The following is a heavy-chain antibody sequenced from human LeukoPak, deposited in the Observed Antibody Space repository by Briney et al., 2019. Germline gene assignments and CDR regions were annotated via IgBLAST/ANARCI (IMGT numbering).Heavy chain of an antibody. D-gene: IGHD2-21*02. V-gene: IGHV3-23*01. CDR1: GSTFSSYA. J-gene: IGHJ4*02. CDR2: ISGSGGST. CDR3: AKDSVVVTAIRSFDY. Sequence: GGSLRLSCAASGSTFSSYAMSWVRQAPGKGLEWVSAISGSGGSTYYADSVKGRFTISRDNSKNTLYLQMNSLRAEDTAVYYCAKDSVVVTAIRSFDYWGQGTLVTVSS.